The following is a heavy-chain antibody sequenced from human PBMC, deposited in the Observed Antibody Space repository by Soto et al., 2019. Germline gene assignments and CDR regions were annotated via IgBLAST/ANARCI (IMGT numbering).Heavy chain of an antibody. J-gene: IGHJ4*02. CDR1: GFTFSSYS. V-gene: IGHV3-48*02. D-gene: IGHD3-22*01. Sequence: GGSLRLSCAASGFTFSSYSMNWVRQAPGKGLEWVSYISSSSTIYYADSVKGRFTISRDNAKNSLYLQMNSLRDEDTAVYYCARDYYYDSSGPGDYWGQGTLVTVSS. CDR3: ARDYYYDSSGPGDY. CDR2: ISSSSTI.